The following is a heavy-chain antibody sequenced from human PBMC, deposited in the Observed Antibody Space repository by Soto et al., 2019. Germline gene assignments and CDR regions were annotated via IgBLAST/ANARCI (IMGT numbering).Heavy chain of an antibody. CDR1: GGTFSSYA. CDR2: IIPIFGTA. J-gene: IGHJ6*02. Sequence: QVQLVQSGAEVKKPGSSVKVSCKASGGTFSSYAISWVRQAPGEGLEWMGGIIPIFGTANYAQKFQGRVTITADDSTTTAYRELSSLRSADTAVYYCARHVPAAGYYYGMDVWGQGTTVTVSS. D-gene: IGHD2-2*01. CDR3: ARHVPAAGYYYGMDV. V-gene: IGHV1-69*12.